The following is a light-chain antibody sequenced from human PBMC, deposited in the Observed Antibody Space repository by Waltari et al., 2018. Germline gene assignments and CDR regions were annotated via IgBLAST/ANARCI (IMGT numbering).Light chain of an antibody. Sequence: SSELTQDPAVSVALGQTVRITCQGDSLRSSYASWYQQKPGQAPVLVIYGKNNWPSGIPDRFSGSSSGNTASLTITGAQAEDEADYYCNSRDSSGNHLVFGGGTKLTVL. CDR1: SLRSSY. CDR2: GKN. V-gene: IGLV3-19*01. J-gene: IGLJ3*02. CDR3: NSRDSSGNHLV.